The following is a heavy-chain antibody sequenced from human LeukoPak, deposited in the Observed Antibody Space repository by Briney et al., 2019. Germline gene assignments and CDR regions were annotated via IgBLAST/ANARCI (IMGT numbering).Heavy chain of an antibody. J-gene: IGHJ4*02. CDR1: GFTFSIYE. Sequence: GGSLRLSCAASGFTFSIYEMNWVRQAPGKGLEWVSYISNSGSTIYYADSVKGRFTISRDNSKNTLYLQMNSLRAEDTAVYYCAKSPWNGKFRAYFDYWGQGTLVTVSS. V-gene: IGHV3-48*03. CDR2: ISNSGSTI. CDR3: AKSPWNGKFRAYFDY. D-gene: IGHD1-1*01.